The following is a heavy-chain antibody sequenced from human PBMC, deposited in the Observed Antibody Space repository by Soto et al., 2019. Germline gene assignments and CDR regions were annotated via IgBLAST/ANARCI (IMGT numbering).Heavy chain of an antibody. CDR3: ATTTTVTTSWFDP. CDR2: IYYSGST. Sequence: QVQLQESGPGLVKPSQTLSLTCTVSGGSISSGGYYWSWIRQHPGKGLEWIGYIYYSGSTYYNPSLKSRVTISVDTSKNQFSLNLSSVTAADTAVYYCATTTTVTTSWFDPWGQGTLVTVSS. D-gene: IGHD4-17*01. J-gene: IGHJ5*02. CDR1: GGSISSGGYY. V-gene: IGHV4-31*03.